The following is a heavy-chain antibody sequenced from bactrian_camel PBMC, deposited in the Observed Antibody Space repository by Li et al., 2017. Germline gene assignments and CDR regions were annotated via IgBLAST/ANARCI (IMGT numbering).Heavy chain of an antibody. CDR3: ARFRISRDGYRWWDY. CDR1: GFKFGSYD. J-gene: IGHJ4*01. D-gene: IGHD6*01. CDR2: LKSDGGRT. Sequence: DVQLVESGGGLVQPGGSLRLSCAASGFKFGSYDMYWVRQAPGKGLEWVSGLKSDGGRTYYADSVKDRFLISRDNAKNTLYLQMNSLKTDDIGVYHCARFRISRDGYRWWDYWGQGTQVTVS. V-gene: IGHV3S40*01.